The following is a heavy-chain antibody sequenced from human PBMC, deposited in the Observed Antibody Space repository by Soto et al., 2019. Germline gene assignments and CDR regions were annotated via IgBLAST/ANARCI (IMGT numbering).Heavy chain of an antibody. CDR2: FDPEDGET. J-gene: IGHJ3*02. V-gene: IGHV1-24*01. CDR1: GYTLTELS. Sequence: QVPLVQSGAEVKKPGASVKVSCKVSGYTLTELSMHWVRQAPGKGLEWMGGFDPEDGETIYAQMYHGRVTMTEDTSTDTAYMELSSLRSENRAVYYCATVKGGYDSDDACDICGQGRMVTVSS. D-gene: IGHD5-12*01. CDR3: ATVKGGYDSDDACDI.